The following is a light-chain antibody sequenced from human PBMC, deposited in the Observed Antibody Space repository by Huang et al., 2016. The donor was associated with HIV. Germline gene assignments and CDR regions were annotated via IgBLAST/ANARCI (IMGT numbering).Light chain of an antibody. CDR3: QQYNNWPRT. J-gene: IGKJ1*01. CDR2: GAS. V-gene: IGKV3-15*01. CDR1: QSVSGN. Sequence: DIVMTQSPATLSVSPGERATLSCRAGQSVSGNLAWYQQKPSQAPRLLIYGASTRATGIPARFSGSGSGTEFTLTISSLQSEDFAVYYCQQYNNWPRTFGQGTKVEIK.